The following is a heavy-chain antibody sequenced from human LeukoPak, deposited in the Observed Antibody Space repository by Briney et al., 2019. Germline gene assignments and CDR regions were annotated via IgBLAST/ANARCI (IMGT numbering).Heavy chain of an antibody. D-gene: IGHD3-9*01. J-gene: IGHJ5*02. CDR2: INHSGST. Sequence: SETLSLTCAVYGGSFSGYYWSWIRQPPGKGLEWIGEINHSGSTNYNPSLKSRVTISVDTSKNQFSLKLSSVTAADTAVYYCARVAVLRYFDWLRRGGWFDPWGQGTLATVSS. CDR1: GGSFSGYY. CDR3: ARVAVLRYFDWLRRGGWFDP. V-gene: IGHV4-34*01.